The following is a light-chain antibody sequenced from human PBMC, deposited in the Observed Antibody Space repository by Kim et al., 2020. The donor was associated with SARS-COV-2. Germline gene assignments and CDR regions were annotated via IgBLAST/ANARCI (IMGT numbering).Light chain of an antibody. CDR3: QQYHTHST. CDR2: QAS. Sequence: SASVGGTVKITCRASQRVHIWLAWYQKRPGKGPKLLIHQASNLQSGVPSRFSGRGSGSEFTLTINSLQSGDFATYYCQQYHTHSTFGQGTKVDIK. CDR1: QRVHIW. V-gene: IGKV1-5*03. J-gene: IGKJ1*01.